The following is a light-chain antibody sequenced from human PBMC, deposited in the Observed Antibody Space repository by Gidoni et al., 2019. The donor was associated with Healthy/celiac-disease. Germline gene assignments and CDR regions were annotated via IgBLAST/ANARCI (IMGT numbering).Light chain of an antibody. J-gene: IGLJ3*02. CDR2: RNN. CDR1: SSNLGSNY. CDR3: AAWDDSLRV. Sequence: QSVLTQPPSASGTPGQRVTISCSGSSSNLGSNYVYGYQQLPGTAPKLLIYRNNQRPSGVPDRFSGSKSGTSASLAISGLRSEDEADYYCAAWDDSLRVFGGGTKLTVL. V-gene: IGLV1-47*01.